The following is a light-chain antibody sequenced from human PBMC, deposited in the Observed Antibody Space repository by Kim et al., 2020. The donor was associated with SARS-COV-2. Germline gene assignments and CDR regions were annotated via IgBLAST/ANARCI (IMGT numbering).Light chain of an antibody. CDR3: QQYGRSAA. J-gene: IGKJ1*01. Sequence: LSPEDRATLSCRATQTVNHNYLAWYPHKPGQAPRLLIYDASTRAPGIPDRFSGSGSGTDFTLSISRLEPEDVAVYYCQQYGRSAAFGQGTKVDIK. V-gene: IGKV3-20*01. CDR2: DAS. CDR1: QTVNHNY.